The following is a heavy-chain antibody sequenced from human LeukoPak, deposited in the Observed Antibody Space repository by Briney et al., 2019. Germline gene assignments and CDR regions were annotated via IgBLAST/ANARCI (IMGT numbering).Heavy chain of an antibody. V-gene: IGHV3-23*01. CDR1: GFTFSSYA. CDR3: AKDVRPAQNYFDY. CDR2: ISGSGGST. Sequence: GGSLRLSCAAYGFTFSSYAMSWVRQAPGKGLEWVSAISGSGGSTYYADSVKGRFTISRDNSKNTLYLQMNSLRAEDTAVYYCAKDVRPAQNYFDYWGQGTLVTVSS. J-gene: IGHJ4*02.